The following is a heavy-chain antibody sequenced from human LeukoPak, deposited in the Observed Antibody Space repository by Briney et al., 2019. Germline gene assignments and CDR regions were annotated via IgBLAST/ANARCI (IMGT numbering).Heavy chain of an antibody. CDR1: GGSISSSSYY. Sequence: SETLSLTCTVSGGSISSSSYYWGWIRQPPGKGLEWIGSIYYSGSTYYNPSLKSRVTISVDTSKNQFSLKLSSVTAADAAVYYCASLRERSYYARGFDYWGQGTLVTVSS. CDR2: IYYSGST. J-gene: IGHJ4*02. CDR3: ASLRERSYYARGFDY. V-gene: IGHV4-39*01. D-gene: IGHD1-26*01.